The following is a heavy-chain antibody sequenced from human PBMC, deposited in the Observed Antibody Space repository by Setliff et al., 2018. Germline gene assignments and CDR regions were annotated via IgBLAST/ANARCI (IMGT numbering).Heavy chain of an antibody. J-gene: IGHJ6*03. D-gene: IGHD4-4*01. CDR1: GGSISSGSYY. CDR3: ARVDYSPINYYYYYMDV. V-gene: IGHV4-61*09. Sequence: SETLSLTCTVSGGSISSGSYYWSWIRQPAGKGLEWIGHIYTSGSTNYNPSLKSRVTISVDTSKNQFSLKLSSVTAADTAVCYCARVDYSPINYYYYYMDVWGKGTTVTVSS. CDR2: IYTSGST.